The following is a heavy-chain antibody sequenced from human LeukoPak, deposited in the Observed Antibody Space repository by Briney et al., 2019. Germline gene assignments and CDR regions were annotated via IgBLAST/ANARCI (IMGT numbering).Heavy chain of an antibody. V-gene: IGHV3-53*05. Sequence: GGSLRLSCAASGFTVSSNYMSWVRQAPGRGLEWVAVISSGGVGTFYAHSVKGRFTISRDNSKNTLYLQMNSLRAEDTAVYYCARDSLTYSSSWLDYWGQGTLVTVSS. J-gene: IGHJ4*02. CDR1: GFTVSSNY. D-gene: IGHD6-13*01. CDR3: ARDSLTYSSSWLDY. CDR2: ISSGGVGT.